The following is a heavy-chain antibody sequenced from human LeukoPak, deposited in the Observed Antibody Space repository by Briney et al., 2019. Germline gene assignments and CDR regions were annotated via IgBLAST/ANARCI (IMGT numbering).Heavy chain of an antibody. CDR1: GFTFSSYA. J-gene: IGHJ4*02. CDR3: ARDGSGYGSFDY. D-gene: IGHD3-22*01. V-gene: IGHV3-23*01. CDR2: ISGSGGST. Sequence: QPGGSLRLSCAASGFTFSSYAMSWVRQAPGKGLEWVSAISGSGGSTYYADSVKGRFSISRDNSKNTLYLQMNNLRAEDTAVYYCARDGSGYGSFDYWGRGTLVTVSS.